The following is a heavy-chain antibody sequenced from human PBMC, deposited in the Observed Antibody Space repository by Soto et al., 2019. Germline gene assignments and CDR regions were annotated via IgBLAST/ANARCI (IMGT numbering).Heavy chain of an antibody. Sequence: PGGSLRLSCAASGFTFTNYAMSWVRQAPGKGLEWVSAISGSGDTTYSADFVKGRFTISRDNSKNTLFLQINSLRAGDTAVYYCAKDFDSVIGTSTGLYFEHWGQGTLVTVSS. D-gene: IGHD3-9*01. V-gene: IGHV3-23*01. J-gene: IGHJ1*01. CDR3: AKDFDSVIGTSTGLYFEH. CDR2: ISGSGDTT. CDR1: GFTFTNYA.